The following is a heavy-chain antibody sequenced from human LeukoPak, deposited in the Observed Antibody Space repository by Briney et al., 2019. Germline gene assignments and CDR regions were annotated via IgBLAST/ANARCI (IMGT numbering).Heavy chain of an antibody. CDR3: AGRTGGSSIWGVNYYYGMDV. CDR2: INRDGSST. J-gene: IGHJ6*02. D-gene: IGHD1-26*01. V-gene: IGHV3-74*01. CDR1: GFTFSSYW. Sequence: GGSLRLSCAASGFTFSSYWMHWVRQAPGKGLVWVSRINRDGSSTSYADSVKGRFTISRDNAKNTLYLQMNSLRADDTAVYYCAGRTGGSSIWGVNYYYGMDVWGQGTTVTVSS.